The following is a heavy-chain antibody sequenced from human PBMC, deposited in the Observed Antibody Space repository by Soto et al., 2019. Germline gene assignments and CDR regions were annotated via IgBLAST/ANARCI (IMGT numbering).Heavy chain of an antibody. V-gene: IGHV4-4*02. D-gene: IGHD3-10*02. Sequence: SETLSLTCSVSNDSIRSDNWWSWVRQPPGKGLEWIGEIFHSGSSNNNPSLKSRVTLSVDKTKNEFSLKLNSVTAADTAVYYCARRLFVRGTLGYYDYWGQGALVTVSS. CDR2: IFHSGSS. CDR1: NDSIRSDNW. CDR3: ARRLFVRGTLGYYDY. J-gene: IGHJ4*02.